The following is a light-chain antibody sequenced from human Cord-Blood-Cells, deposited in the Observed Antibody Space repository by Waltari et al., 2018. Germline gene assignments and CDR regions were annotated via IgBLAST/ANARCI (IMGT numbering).Light chain of an antibody. CDR3: QQSYSTPQVT. J-gene: IGKJ4*01. V-gene: IGKV1-39*01. Sequence: DIQMTQSPSSLSASVGDRVTITCRASQSISSYLNWYQQKPGKATKLLIYAASSLQSGVPSRFSVSGTGTDFTLTISSLQPEDFATYYCQQSYSTPQVTFGGGTKVEIK. CDR2: AAS. CDR1: QSISSY.